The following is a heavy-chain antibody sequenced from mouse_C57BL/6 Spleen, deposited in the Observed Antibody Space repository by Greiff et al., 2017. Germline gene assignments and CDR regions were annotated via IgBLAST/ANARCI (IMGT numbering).Heavy chain of an antibody. CDR2: IDPSDSYT. Sequence: QVQLKESGAELVKPGASVKLSCKASGYTFTSYWMQWVKQRPGQGLEWIGEIDPSDSYTNYNQKFKGKATLTVDTTSSTAYMQLSRLTSEDSAVYYCARGSGSPSWFAYWGQGTLVTVSA. V-gene: IGHV1-50*01. D-gene: IGHD3-2*02. CDR1: GYTFTSYW. CDR3: ARGSGSPSWFAY. J-gene: IGHJ3*01.